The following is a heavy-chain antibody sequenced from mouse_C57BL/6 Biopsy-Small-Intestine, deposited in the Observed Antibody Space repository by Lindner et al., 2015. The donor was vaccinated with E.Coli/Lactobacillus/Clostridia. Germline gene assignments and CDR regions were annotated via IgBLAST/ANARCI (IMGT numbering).Heavy chain of an antibody. CDR3: ARDYFYSSSSFAY. D-gene: IGHD1-1*01. J-gene: IGHJ3*01. CDR1: GYTFTSYG. Sequence: VQLQESGAELVKPGASVKLSCKASGYTFTSYGINWVKQRPGQGLEWIGWIYPRDGSTEFNERFKGKATLTVDTSSSTAYMELHSLTSEDSAVYFCARDYFYSSSSFAYWGQGTLVTVSA. V-gene: IGHV1-85*01. CDR2: IYPRDGST.